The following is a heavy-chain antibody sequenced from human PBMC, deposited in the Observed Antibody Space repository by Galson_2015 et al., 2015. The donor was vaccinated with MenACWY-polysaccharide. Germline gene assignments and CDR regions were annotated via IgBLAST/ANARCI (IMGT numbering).Heavy chain of an antibody. CDR2: IYPGDTDT. Sequence: QSGAEVKKPGESLKISCKASGYSFTRTWIAWVRQMPGKGLEWMGIIYPGDTDTRYGPSFQGQVTISADKSISTAYLQWRSLKASDSGMYYCVRGDYGVHWGHGTLVTVSS. CDR3: VRGDYGVH. CDR1: GYSFTRTW. D-gene: IGHD4-17*01. V-gene: IGHV5-51*01. J-gene: IGHJ4*01.